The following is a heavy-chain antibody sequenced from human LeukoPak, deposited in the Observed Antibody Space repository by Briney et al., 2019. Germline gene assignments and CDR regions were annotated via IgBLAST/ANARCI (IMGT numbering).Heavy chain of an antibody. CDR3: ARDRHNTYYYDSSGYKY. Sequence: ASVKVSCKASGYTFTSYGISWVRQAPGQGLEWMGWTRADNGNTNYAQNLQGRVTMTTDTSTSTAYMELRSLRSDDTAVFYCARDRHNTYYYDSSGYKYWGQGTLVTVSS. CDR1: GYTFTSYG. V-gene: IGHV1-18*01. J-gene: IGHJ4*02. D-gene: IGHD3-22*01. CDR2: TRADNGNT.